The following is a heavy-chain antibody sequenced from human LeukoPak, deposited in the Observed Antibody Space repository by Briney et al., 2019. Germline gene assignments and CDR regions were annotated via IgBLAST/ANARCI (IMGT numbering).Heavy chain of an antibody. Sequence: GRSLRLSCAASGFTFDDYAMHWVRQAPGKGLEWVSGISWNSGSIGYADSVKGRFTISRGNAKNSLYLQMNSLRAEDMALYYCAKDRASSGYYEFDYWGQGTLVTVSS. CDR1: GFTFDDYA. D-gene: IGHD3-22*01. CDR2: ISWNSGSI. V-gene: IGHV3-9*03. CDR3: AKDRASSGYYEFDY. J-gene: IGHJ4*02.